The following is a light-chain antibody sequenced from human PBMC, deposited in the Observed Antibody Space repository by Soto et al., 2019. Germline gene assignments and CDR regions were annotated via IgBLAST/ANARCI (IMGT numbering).Light chain of an antibody. CDR2: DVS. V-gene: IGLV2-11*01. J-gene: IGLJ2*01. CDR1: SSDIGGYNY. CDR3: CSYAGSYTNVL. Sequence: QSALTQPRSVSGSPGQSVTISCTGTSSDIGGYNYVSWYQQHPGKAPKLMIYDVSERPSGVPDRFSASKSGNTASLTISGLQAEDEADYYCCSYAGSYTNVLFGGGTKVTVL.